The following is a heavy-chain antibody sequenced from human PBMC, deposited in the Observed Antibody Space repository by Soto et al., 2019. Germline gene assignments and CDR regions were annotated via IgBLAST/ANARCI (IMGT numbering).Heavy chain of an antibody. CDR3: ATTVTTVDY. CDR2: ISWNSGNI. CDR1: GFTFDNYA. J-gene: IGHJ4*02. V-gene: IGHV3-9*01. Sequence: EVHLMESGGGWVQPGRSLRLSCAASGFTFDNYAMHWVRQAPGKGLEWVSGISWNSGNIGYADSVKGRFTIARDNAKTSLYLEMNSLRAEDTAVYYCATTVTTVDYWGQGTLVTVSS. D-gene: IGHD4-17*01.